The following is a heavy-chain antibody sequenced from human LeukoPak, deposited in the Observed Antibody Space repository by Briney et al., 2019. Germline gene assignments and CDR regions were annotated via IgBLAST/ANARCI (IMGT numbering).Heavy chain of an antibody. CDR1: GYSFTSYW. D-gene: IGHD5-12*01. CDR2: IYPRDSDT. J-gene: IGHJ4*02. Sequence: GESLKISCKGSGYSFTSYWVGWVRQLPGKGLEWMGIIYPRDSDTRYSPSFEGQVTISADKSISTAYLQLSSLKASDTAMYYCARRLAWQTFDYWGQGTLVTVSS. V-gene: IGHV5-51*01. CDR3: ARRLAWQTFDY.